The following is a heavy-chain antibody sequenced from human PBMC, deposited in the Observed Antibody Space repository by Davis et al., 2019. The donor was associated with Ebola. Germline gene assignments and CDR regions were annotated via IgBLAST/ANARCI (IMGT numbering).Heavy chain of an antibody. CDR1: GYTFTDYN. J-gene: IGHJ4*02. CDR2: VILKSGAT. V-gene: IGHV1-2*06. CDR3: ARGHNYGFEY. D-gene: IGHD5-18*01. Sequence: ASVQVPCKASGYTFTDYNIHWMRQAPGQGLEWLGRVILKSGATNYAQKFQGRVTVTRDTSISPAYMELSSLRSDDTAVYYCARGHNYGFEYWGQGALVTVSS.